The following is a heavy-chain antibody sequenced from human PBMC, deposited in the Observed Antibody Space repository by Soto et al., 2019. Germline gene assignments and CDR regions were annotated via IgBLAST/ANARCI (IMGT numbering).Heavy chain of an antibody. V-gene: IGHV3-23*01. CDR1: GFTFSSYA. Sequence: PGGSLRLSCAASGFTFSSYAMSWVRQAPGKGLEWVSAISGSGGSTYYADSVKGRFTISRDNSKNTLYLQMNSLRAEDTAVYYCAKDNVLRYFDWLLGAFDIWGQGTMVTVSS. CDR2: ISGSGGST. CDR3: AKDNVLRYFDWLLGAFDI. J-gene: IGHJ3*02. D-gene: IGHD3-9*01.